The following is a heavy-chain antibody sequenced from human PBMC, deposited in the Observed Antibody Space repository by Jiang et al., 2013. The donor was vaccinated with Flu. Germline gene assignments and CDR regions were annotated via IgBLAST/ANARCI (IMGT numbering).Heavy chain of an antibody. D-gene: IGHD4-17*01. CDR1: GFTFSSYS. J-gene: IGHJ4*02. CDR3: ARDHADYGDYEWNYFDY. V-gene: IGHV3-21*01. CDR2: ISSSSSYI. Sequence: VQLLESGGGLVKPGGSLRLSCAASGFTFSSYSMNWVRQAPGKGLEWVSSISSSSSYIYYADSVKGRFTISRDNAKNSLYLQMNSLRAEDTAVYYCARDHADYGDYEWNYFDYWGQGTLVTVSS.